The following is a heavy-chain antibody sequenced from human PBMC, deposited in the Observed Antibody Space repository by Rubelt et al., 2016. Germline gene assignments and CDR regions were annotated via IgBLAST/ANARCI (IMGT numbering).Heavy chain of an antibody. Sequence: QLQLQESGPGLVKPPETLSLTCTVSGGSISSSRYYWGWIRQPPGKGLEWIGSIFYSGSTYYNPSLKSRVTISLDTSKNQFFLKLTSVTAADTAVSYCARDLRVRGVTWVFDYWGQGTLVTVSS. J-gene: IGHJ4*02. CDR3: ARDLRVRGVTWVFDY. V-gene: IGHV4-39*07. CDR1: GGSISSSRYY. CDR2: IFYSGST. D-gene: IGHD3-10*01.